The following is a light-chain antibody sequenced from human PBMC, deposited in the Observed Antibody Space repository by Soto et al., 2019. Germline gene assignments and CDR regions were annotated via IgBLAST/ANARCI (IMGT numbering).Light chain of an antibody. CDR1: QSVSSS. CDR2: DTS. V-gene: IGKV3-15*01. CDR3: QQYVHWPPGA. J-gene: IGKJ1*01. Sequence: IVVTQSPATLSVSPGERVTLSWRTSQSVSSSLAWYQKRPGQAPRLLVYDTSTRAAGIAARFSGSGSGTELTLTISSLQSEDSAVYYCQQYVHWPPGAFGQGTKVDIK.